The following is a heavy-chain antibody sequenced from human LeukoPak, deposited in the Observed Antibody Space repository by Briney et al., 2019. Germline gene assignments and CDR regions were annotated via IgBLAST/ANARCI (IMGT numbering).Heavy chain of an antibody. CDR1: GYTFTNYA. CDR3: ARRSMVQHLDV. J-gene: IGHJ6*04. V-gene: IGHV7-4-1*02. D-gene: IGHD3-10*01. Sequence: ASVKVSCKASGYTFTNYAMNLVRQAPGQGLEWMGWINTNTGNPTYAQGFTGRFVFSLDTSVSTAYLQISSLKTEDTAVYYCARRSMVQHLDVWGKGTTVTVSS. CDR2: INTNTGNP.